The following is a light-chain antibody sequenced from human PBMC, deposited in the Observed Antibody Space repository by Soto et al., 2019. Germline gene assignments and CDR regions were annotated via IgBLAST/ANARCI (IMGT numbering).Light chain of an antibody. CDR1: QNIGSN. CDR3: HQYDDGPYT. J-gene: IGKJ2*01. CDR2: GAS. Sequence: DIVVTQSPDSLAVSPGERATFSCRASQNIGSNLVWYQQKPGQAPRLLIFGASTRATGIPVRFSGSGSGTEFTLTISSLQSEDFAVYYCHQYDDGPYTFGQGTKVDI. V-gene: IGKV3-15*01.